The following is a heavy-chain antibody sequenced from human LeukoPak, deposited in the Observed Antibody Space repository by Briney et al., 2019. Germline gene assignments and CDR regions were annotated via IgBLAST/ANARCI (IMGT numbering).Heavy chain of an antibody. Sequence: SGPALVKPTQTLTLTCSFSGFSLSTPGVGVGWVRQPPGKAPEWLGFIYWDDDKRYRPSLKSRLTITKDTSKSQVVLTVTNVDPVDTATYFCAHSLDSTSWYGYYYYMDVWGKGTTVTVSS. V-gene: IGHV2-5*02. J-gene: IGHJ6*03. CDR3: AHSLDSTSWYGYYYYMDV. CDR1: GFSLSTPGVG. D-gene: IGHD2-2*01. CDR2: IYWDDDK.